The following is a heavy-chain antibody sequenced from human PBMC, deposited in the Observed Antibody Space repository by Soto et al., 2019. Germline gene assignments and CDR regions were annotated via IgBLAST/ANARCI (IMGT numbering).Heavy chain of an antibody. CDR1: GFTFSSYA. J-gene: IGHJ6*02. Sequence: EVQLLESGGGLVQPGGSLRLSCAASGFTFSSYAMSWVRQAPGKGLEWVSAISGSGGSTYYADSVKGRFTISRDNSKNTLYLQMNSLRAEDTAVYYCAKDPYCSSTSCYGYYGMDVWGQLTTVTVSS. V-gene: IGHV3-23*01. D-gene: IGHD2-2*01. CDR3: AKDPYCSSTSCYGYYGMDV. CDR2: ISGSGGST.